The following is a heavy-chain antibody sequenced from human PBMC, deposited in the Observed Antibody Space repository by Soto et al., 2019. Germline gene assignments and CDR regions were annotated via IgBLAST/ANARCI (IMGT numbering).Heavy chain of an antibody. Sequence: PSETLSLTCTVSGGSISSDFHYWGWIRRPPGKGQEWIGNIYYRGNTYYNPSLKSRVTISVDKSKNQFSLKLSSVTAADTAVYYCARLWFGDYYYYGMDVWGQGTTVTVSS. CDR2: IYYRGNT. D-gene: IGHD3-10*01. CDR1: GGSISSDFHY. CDR3: ARLWFGDYYYYGMDV. V-gene: IGHV4-39*07. J-gene: IGHJ6*02.